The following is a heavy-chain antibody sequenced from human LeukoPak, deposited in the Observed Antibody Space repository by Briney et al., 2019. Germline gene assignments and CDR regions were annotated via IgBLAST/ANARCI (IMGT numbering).Heavy chain of an antibody. CDR2: ISSSGTT. D-gene: IGHD2-2*01. V-gene: IGHV4-4*07. CDR3: AKMWHCSGPNCFADNWFEA. J-gene: IGHJ5*01. CDR1: GASTNTYY. Sequence: SETLSLTCTVSGASTNTYYWTWIRQPAGRGLEWIGRISSSGTTNYNPSLERRVTMSIDTSKNQFSLNLRSVTAADTAVYFCAKMWHCSGPNCFADNWFEAWGQGILATVSS.